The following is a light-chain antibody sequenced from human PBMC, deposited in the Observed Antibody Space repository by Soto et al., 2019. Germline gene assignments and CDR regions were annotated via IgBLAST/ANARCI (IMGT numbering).Light chain of an antibody. CDR2: EVN. CDR3: CFHVGGSSPQGV. Sequence: QSALTQPASVSGSPGQSITISCTGTSNDVGGYNFVSWFQQHPGKAPKLMNSEVNKRPTGVSTRFSGCKSAYTASLTIFGLQAEAEADYYCCFHVGGSSPQGVFCGGTKLTVL. CDR1: SNDVGGYNF. J-gene: IGLJ3*02. V-gene: IGLV2-23*02.